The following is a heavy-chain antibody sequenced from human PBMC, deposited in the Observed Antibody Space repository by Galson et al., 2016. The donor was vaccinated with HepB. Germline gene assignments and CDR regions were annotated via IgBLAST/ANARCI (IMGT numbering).Heavy chain of an antibody. CDR2: ISVYKGDRNT. D-gene: IGHD3-10*01. J-gene: IGHJ4*02. CDR1: GYTFTNYG. V-gene: IGHV1-18*04. Sequence: SVKVSCKASGYTFTNYGISWVRQAPGQGLEWMGWISVYKGDRNTNHAQKFKGRVTMTIDTSTSTAYMELRSLRTDDTAVYYCARDSRRDYFSGSSAFDYWGQGTLVTVSS. CDR3: ARDSRRDYFSGSSAFDY.